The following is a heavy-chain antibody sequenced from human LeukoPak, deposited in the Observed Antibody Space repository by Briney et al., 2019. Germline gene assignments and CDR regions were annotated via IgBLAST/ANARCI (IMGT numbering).Heavy chain of an antibody. CDR1: GYTFTSYY. Sequence: ASVKVSCKASGYTFTSYYMHWVRQAPGQGLEWMGIINPSGGSTSYAQKFQGRVTMTRDTSTSTAYMELSSLRSEDTAVYYCAVSSWYFPVVDYWGQGTLVTVSS. V-gene: IGHV1-46*03. CDR2: INPSGGST. D-gene: IGHD6-13*01. J-gene: IGHJ4*02. CDR3: AVSSWYFPVVDY.